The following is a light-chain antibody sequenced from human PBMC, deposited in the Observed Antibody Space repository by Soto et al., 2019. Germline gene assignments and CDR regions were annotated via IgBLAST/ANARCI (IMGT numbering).Light chain of an antibody. CDR2: EVN. CDR1: SSDVGGYNY. V-gene: IGLV2-8*01. CDR3: CSYAGSPYV. Sequence: QSALTQPPSASGSPGQSVTISCTGTSSDVGGYNYVSWYQQHPGKAPKLIIYEVNKRPSGVPDRFSGSKSGNTASLTVSGLQAEDEADYYCCSYAGSPYVFGTGTKPPS. J-gene: IGLJ1*01.